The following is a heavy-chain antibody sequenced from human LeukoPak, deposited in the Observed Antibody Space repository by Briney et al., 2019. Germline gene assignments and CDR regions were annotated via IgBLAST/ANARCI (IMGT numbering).Heavy chain of an antibody. V-gene: IGHV3-30-3*01. J-gene: IGHJ5*02. CDR1: GFTFRSYA. CDR3: ARDTMVRGVIGNWFDP. Sequence: GGSLRLSCAGFGFTFRSYAMHWVRQAPGKGLEWVAVISYDGSNKDYADSVKGRFTISRDNSKNTLFLQMNSLRAEDTAVYYCARDTMVRGVIGNWFDPWGQGTLVTVSS. D-gene: IGHD3-10*01. CDR2: ISYDGSNK.